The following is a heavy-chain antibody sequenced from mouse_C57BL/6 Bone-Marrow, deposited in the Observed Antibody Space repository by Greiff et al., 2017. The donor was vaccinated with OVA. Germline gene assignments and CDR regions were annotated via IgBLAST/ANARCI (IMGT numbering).Heavy chain of an antibody. CDR3: ASPYGGNYWYFDV. D-gene: IGHD1-1*01. CDR1: GYTFTSYW. CDR2: IDPSDSYT. Sequence: QVQLQQPGAELVKPGASVKLSCKASGYTFTSYWMQWVKQRPGQGLEWIGEIDPSDSYTNYNQKFKGKATLTVDTSSSTAYMQLSSLTSEDSAVYYCASPYGGNYWYFDVWGTGTTVTVSS. J-gene: IGHJ1*03. V-gene: IGHV1-50*01.